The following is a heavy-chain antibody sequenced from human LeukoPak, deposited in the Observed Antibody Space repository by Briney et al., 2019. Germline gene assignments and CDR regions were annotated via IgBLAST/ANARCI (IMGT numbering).Heavy chain of an antibody. D-gene: IGHD1-26*01. J-gene: IGHJ4*02. CDR1: GFTFSSYA. V-gene: IGHV3-23*01. Sequence: GGSLRLSCAASGFTFSSYAMSWVRQAPGKGLEWVSAISGGGGSTYYADSVKGRFTISRDNSKNTLYLQMNSLRAEDTAVYYCAKRSLGASYYFDYWGQGTLVTVSS. CDR2: ISGGGGST. CDR3: AKRSLGASYYFDY.